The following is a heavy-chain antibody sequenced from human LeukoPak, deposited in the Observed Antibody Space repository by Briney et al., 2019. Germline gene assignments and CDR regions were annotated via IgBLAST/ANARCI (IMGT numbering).Heavy chain of an antibody. V-gene: IGHV4-61*05. J-gene: IGHJ4*02. CDR2: GFYSGST. CDR1: GGSISSSSYY. CDR3: ARASTASRDGYILLFFDY. Sequence: SETLSLTCTVSGGSISSSSYYWGWIRQPPGKGLEWIGYGFYSGSTNYNPSLKSRVTISVDTSENQFSLKLSSVTAADTAVYYCARASTASRDGYILLFFDYWGQGALVTVSS. D-gene: IGHD5-24*01.